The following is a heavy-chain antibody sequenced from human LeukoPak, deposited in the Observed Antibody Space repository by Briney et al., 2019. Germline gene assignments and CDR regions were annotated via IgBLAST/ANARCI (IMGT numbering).Heavy chain of an antibody. Sequence: SETLSLTCTVSGGSISSSSYYWGWIRQPPGKGLEWLGTIYYSGSTYYNPSLKSRVTISIDTSKNQFSLKVSSVTAADTAVYYCARSSSWYRFDYWGQGTLVTVPS. V-gene: IGHV4-39*01. J-gene: IGHJ4*02. D-gene: IGHD6-13*01. CDR2: IYYSGST. CDR3: ARSSSWYRFDY. CDR1: GGSISSSSYY.